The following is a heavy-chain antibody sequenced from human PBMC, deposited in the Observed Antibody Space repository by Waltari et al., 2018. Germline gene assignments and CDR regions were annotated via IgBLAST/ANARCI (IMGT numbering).Heavy chain of an antibody. V-gene: IGHV3-23*01. J-gene: IGHJ4*02. CDR2: ISGSGGST. CDR1: GFTFSGSA. D-gene: IGHD2-8*02. CDR3: ARRSCTGECYAPYVY. Sequence: EVQLLESGGGLVQPGGSLRLSCAASGFTFSGSAMSWVRQAPGKGLEWFSAISGSGGSTYYAQTFQGWVTMTRDTSTSTVYMELSSLKSDDTAMYYCARRSCTGECYAPYVYWGQGSLVTVSS.